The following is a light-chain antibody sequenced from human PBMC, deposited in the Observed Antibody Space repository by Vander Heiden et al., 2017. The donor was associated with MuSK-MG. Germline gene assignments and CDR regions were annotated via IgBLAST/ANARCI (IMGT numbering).Light chain of an antibody. J-gene: IGKJ1*01. CDR2: GAS. CDR1: HTCTSNS. V-gene: IGKV3-20*01. CDR3: QQDDKSPWT. Sequence: SRSSHTCTSNSVAWFQQRPGQAPRRLIYGASSRAAGIPDGFSGSAFGKDFTLTITVLEPEDFAVYYCQQDDKSPWTFGQGTKVDIK.